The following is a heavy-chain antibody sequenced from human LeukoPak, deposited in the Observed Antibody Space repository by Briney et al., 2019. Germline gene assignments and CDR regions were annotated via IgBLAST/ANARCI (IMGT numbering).Heavy chain of an antibody. CDR3: TRDYGARDD. V-gene: IGHV3-21*06. J-gene: IGHJ4*02. D-gene: IGHD4-17*01. Sequence: GGSLRLSCAVSGFTFESTFMNWVRQAPGKGLEWVSSNSSSGSFEHYADSFKGRFTVSRDNTNNTLFLHMNGLRAEDSATYYCTRDYGARDDWGQGTPVTVSS. CDR1: GFTFESTF. CDR2: NSSSGSFE.